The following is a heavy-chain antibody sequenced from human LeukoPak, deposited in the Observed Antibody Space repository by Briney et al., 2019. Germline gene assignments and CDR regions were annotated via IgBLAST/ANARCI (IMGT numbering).Heavy chain of an antibody. CDR3: ARDMTYYYGMDV. Sequence: LAVIWSDGSNKYYADSVKGRFTISRDNSKNTLYVQMNSLRAEDTAVYYCARDMTYYYGMDVWGQGTTVTVSS. CDR2: IWSDGSNK. D-gene: IGHD3-16*01. V-gene: IGHV3-33*01. J-gene: IGHJ6*02.